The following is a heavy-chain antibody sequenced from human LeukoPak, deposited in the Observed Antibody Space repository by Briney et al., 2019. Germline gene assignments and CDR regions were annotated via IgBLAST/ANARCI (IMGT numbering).Heavy chain of an antibody. CDR1: GGSFSGYY. J-gene: IGHJ4*02. V-gene: IGHV4-34*01. Sequence: PSETLSLTCAVYGGSFSGYYWSWIRQPPGKGLEWIGEINHSGGTNYNPSLKSRVTISVDRSKNQFSLKLSSVTAADTAVYYCARATAMGDFDYWGQGTLVTVSS. CDR3: ARATAMGDFDY. D-gene: IGHD5-18*01. CDR2: INHSGGT.